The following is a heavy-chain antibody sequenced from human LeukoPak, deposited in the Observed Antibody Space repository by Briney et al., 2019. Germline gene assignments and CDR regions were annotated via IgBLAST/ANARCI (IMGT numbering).Heavy chain of an antibody. J-gene: IGHJ4*02. CDR3: ARMGDYYDSSGYYWVY. V-gene: IGHV4-38-2*01. Sequence: SETLSLTCAVSGYSISSGYYWGWIRQPPGKGLEWIGSIYHSGSTYYNPSLKSRVTISVDTSENQFSLKLSSVTAADTAVYYCARMGDYYDSSGYYWVYWGQGTLVTVSS. D-gene: IGHD3-22*01. CDR1: GYSISSGYY. CDR2: IYHSGST.